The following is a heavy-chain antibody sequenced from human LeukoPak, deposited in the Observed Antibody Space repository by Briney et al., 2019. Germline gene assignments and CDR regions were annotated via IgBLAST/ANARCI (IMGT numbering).Heavy chain of an antibody. D-gene: IGHD1-26*01. CDR2: ISGSGGST. V-gene: IGHV3-23*01. Sequence: GGSLRLSCAASGFTFSTYDISWVRQAPGKGLEWVSAISGSGGSTYYADSVKGRFTISRDNSKNTLYLQMNSLRAEDTAVYYCAKAHGRSYYATFDYWGQGTLVTVSS. CDR1: GFTFSTYD. CDR3: AKAHGRSYYATFDY. J-gene: IGHJ4*02.